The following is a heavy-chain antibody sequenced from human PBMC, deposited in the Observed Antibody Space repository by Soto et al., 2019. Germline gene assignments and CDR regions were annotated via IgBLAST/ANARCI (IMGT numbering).Heavy chain of an antibody. CDR1: GESFSGYY. D-gene: IGHD5-12*01. CDR2: INHSGST. Sequence: QVQLQQWGAGLLKPSETLSLTCAVYGESFSGYYWSWIRQPPGKGLEWIGEINHSGSTNYNPSLKRRVTMSVDTSKIQFSLKMISVTAADTAMYYCAGNSVATISSFDYWGQGTLVTVSS. V-gene: IGHV4-34*02. CDR3: AGNSVATISSFDY. J-gene: IGHJ4*02.